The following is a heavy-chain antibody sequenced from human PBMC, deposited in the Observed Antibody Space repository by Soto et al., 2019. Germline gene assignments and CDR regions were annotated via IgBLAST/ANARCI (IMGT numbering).Heavy chain of an antibody. CDR3: ARDVPSVEYYYGCNWFDP. V-gene: IGHV3-48*02. CDR1: GFTFSSYS. CDR2: ISSSSSTI. Sequence: GGSLRLSCAASGFTFSSYSMNWVRQAPGKGLEWVSYISSSSSTIYYADSVKGRFTISRDNAKNSLYLQMNSLRDEDTAVYYCARDVPSVEYYYGCNWFDPWGQGTLVTVSS. J-gene: IGHJ5*02. D-gene: IGHD3-10*01.